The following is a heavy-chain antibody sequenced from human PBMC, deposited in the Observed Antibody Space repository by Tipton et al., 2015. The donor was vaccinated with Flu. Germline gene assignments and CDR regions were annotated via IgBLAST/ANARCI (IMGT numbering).Heavy chain of an antibody. J-gene: IGHJ3*02. D-gene: IGHD1-26*01. CDR1: GDSISSYY. CDR3: ARTRSGNYLDDAFDI. Sequence: TLSLTCTVSGDSISSYYWSWIRQPPGKGLEWIGYSHYSGSTNYNPSLKSRVTISVDTSKNHLSLKLSSVTAADTAVYYCARTRSGNYLDDAFDIWGQGTMVTVSS. V-gene: IGHV4-59*08. CDR2: SHYSGST.